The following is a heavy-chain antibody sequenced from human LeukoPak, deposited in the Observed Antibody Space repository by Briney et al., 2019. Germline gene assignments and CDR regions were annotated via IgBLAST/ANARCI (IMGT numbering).Heavy chain of an antibody. D-gene: IGHD3-22*01. Sequence: PSETLSLTCTVSGYSISSGYYWGWIRQPPGKGLEWIGSIYHSGSTYYNPSLKSRVTISADTSKNQFSLKLSSVTAADTAVYYCARDRDYYDSQFDPWGQGTLVTVSS. CDR2: IYHSGST. CDR3: ARDRDYYDSQFDP. V-gene: IGHV4-38-2*02. J-gene: IGHJ5*02. CDR1: GYSISSGYY.